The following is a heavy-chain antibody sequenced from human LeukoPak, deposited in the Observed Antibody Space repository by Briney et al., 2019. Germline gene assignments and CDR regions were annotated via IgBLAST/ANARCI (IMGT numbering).Heavy chain of an antibody. Sequence: GASVKVSCKASGYTFTSYYMHWVRQAPGQGLEWIGIINPSGGSTSYAQKFQGRVTMTRDTSTSTVYMELSSLRSEDTAVYYCARDGGTNCSSTSCWWFDPWGQGTLVTVSS. V-gene: IGHV1-46*01. CDR2: INPSGGST. D-gene: IGHD2-2*01. CDR1: GYTFTSYY. CDR3: ARDGGTNCSSTSCWWFDP. J-gene: IGHJ5*02.